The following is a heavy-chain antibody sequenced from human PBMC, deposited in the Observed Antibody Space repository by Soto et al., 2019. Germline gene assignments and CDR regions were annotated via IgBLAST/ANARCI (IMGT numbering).Heavy chain of an antibody. CDR2: IYYSGST. Sequence: QVQLQESGPGLVKPSQTLSLTCTVSGGSISSGVYYWSWIRQHPGNGLEWIGYIYYSGSTYCNPSLKTRVTISVDTSKNQFSLKLSSVTAADTAVYYCARFLRYGDYPDAFDIWGQGTMVTVSS. D-gene: IGHD4-17*01. J-gene: IGHJ3*02. CDR3: ARFLRYGDYPDAFDI. CDR1: GGSISSGVYY. V-gene: IGHV4-31*03.